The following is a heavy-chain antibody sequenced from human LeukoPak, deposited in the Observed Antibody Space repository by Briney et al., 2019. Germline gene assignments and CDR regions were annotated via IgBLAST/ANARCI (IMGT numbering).Heavy chain of an antibody. CDR2: IYTSGST. J-gene: IGHJ6*03. CDR1: GGSISSGSYY. V-gene: IGHV4-61*02. CDR3: ARDGVVVPAAIRYYYYYMDV. D-gene: IGHD2-2*01. Sequence: SETLSLTCTVSGGSISSGSYYWSWIRQPAGKGLEWIGRIYTSGSTNYNPSLKSRVTISVDTSKNQFSLKLSSVTAADTAVYYCARDGVVVPAAIRYYYYYMDVRGKGTTVTVSS.